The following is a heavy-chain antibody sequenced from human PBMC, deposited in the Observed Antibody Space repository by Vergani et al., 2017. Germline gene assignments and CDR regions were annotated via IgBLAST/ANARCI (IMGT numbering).Heavy chain of an antibody. CDR2: INTGNGNT. J-gene: IGHJ6*02. V-gene: IGHV1-3*04. Sequence: QVQLVQSGAEVKKPGASVKVSCKASGYTFTSYAMHWVRQAPGQRLEWMGWINTGNGNTKYSQKFQGRVTITRDTSASTAYMELSSLRSEDTAVYYCAREKDYDILTGHGGGGMDVWGQGTTVTVSS. CDR1: GYTFTSYA. D-gene: IGHD3-9*01. CDR3: AREKDYDILTGHGGGGMDV.